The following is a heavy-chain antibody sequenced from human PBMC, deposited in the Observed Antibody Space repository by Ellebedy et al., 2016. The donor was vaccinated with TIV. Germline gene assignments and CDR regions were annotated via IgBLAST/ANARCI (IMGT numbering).Heavy chain of an antibody. CDR2: ISTYNGNT. J-gene: IGHJ4*02. CDR3: ARSLYFGDFPFDS. CDR1: GYTFTNYG. D-gene: IGHD3-10*01. V-gene: IGHV1-18*04. Sequence: AASVKVSCKASGYTFTNYGISWVRQAPGQGLEWVGWISTYNGNTNVAQNFQGRVTMTTDTSTNTAYMELRSLRSDDTAVYFCARSLYFGDFPFDSWGQGTLVTVSS.